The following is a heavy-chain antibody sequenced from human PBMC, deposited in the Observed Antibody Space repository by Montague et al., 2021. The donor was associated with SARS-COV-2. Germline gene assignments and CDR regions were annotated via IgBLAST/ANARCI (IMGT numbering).Heavy chain of an antibody. Sequence: SETLSLTCTVSGSISGYYWTWIRQSAGKGLEWTGRISSSGGIDYNASLKSRVTVSLDTSKIQLSLKLSSVTAADTAVYYCARQYIGYNRRFDYWGQGALVTVSP. J-gene: IGHJ4*02. D-gene: IGHD5-12*01. V-gene: IGHV4-4*07. CDR3: ARQYIGYNRRFDY. CDR2: ISSSGGI. CDR1: GSISGYY.